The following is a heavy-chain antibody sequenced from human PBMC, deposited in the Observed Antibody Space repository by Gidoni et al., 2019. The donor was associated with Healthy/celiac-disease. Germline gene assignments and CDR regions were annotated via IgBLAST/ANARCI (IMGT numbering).Heavy chain of an antibody. CDR3: TRQLAAAGNYYYYYGMDV. CDR1: GFTFSGSA. V-gene: IGHV3-73*02. CDR2: IRSKANSYAT. J-gene: IGHJ6*02. Sequence: EVQLVESGGSLVQPGGSLKLSCAASGFTFSGSALHWVRQASGQGLEWVGRIRSKANSYATAYAASVKGRFTISRDDSKNTAYLHMNSLKTEDTAVYYCTRQLAAAGNYYYYYGMDVWGQGTTVTVSS. D-gene: IGHD6-13*01.